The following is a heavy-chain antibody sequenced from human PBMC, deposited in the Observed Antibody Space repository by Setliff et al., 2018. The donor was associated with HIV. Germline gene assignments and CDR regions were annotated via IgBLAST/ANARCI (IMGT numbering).Heavy chain of an antibody. CDR2: IYTSGST. J-gene: IGHJ4*02. Sequence: PSETLSLTCTVSGGSISSYYWSWIRQPPGKGLEWIGYIYTSGSTNYNPPLQSRVTISVDTSKNQFSLKLSSVTAADTAVYYCARHSPSDYWGQGTLVTVSS. CDR3: ARHSPSDY. CDR1: GGSISSYY. V-gene: IGHV4-4*09.